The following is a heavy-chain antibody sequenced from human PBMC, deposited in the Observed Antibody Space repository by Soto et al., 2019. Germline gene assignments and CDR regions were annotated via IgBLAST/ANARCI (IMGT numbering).Heavy chain of an antibody. D-gene: IGHD1-7*01. CDR3: AKDRRAGGNYGFYSDF. J-gene: IGHJ4*02. CDR1: GFTVSSYG. Sequence: EMQLLESGGGLVHPGGSLRLSCAVSGFTVSSYGMTWVRQAPGKGLEWFSFSSATGSGTYYADSVKGRFTISRDNSKHTLYLQMNSLRAYDTAVYYCAKDRRAGGNYGFYSDFWGPGALVRVSS. CDR2: SSATGSGT. V-gene: IGHV3-23*01.